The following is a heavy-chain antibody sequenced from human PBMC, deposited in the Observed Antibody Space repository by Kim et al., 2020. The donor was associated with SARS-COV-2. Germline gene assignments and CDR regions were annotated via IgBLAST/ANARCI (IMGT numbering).Heavy chain of an antibody. J-gene: IGHJ4*02. CDR3: ARDKASAVHY. Sequence: YVYDADSVKGRFTNSRDNAENSLYRQMNSLRAEYTAVYYCARDKASAVHYWGQGTLVTVSS. CDR2: YV. V-gene: IGHV3-21*01. D-gene: IGHD6-13*01.